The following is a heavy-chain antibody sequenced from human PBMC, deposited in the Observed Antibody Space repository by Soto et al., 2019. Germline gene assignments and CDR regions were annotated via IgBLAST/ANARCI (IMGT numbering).Heavy chain of an antibody. CDR2: INSDGSSA. CDR1: GFTFSSYW. CDR3: AIAPRYGMDV. J-gene: IGHJ6*02. V-gene: IGHV3-74*01. Sequence: EVQLVESGGGLVQPGGSLRLSCAASGFTFSSYWMHWVRQAPGNGLVWLSRINSDGSSATYADSVKGRFTISRDKAKSTRYLQRNSLRAEDTAMYYCAIAPRYGMDVWGQGITVTVSS.